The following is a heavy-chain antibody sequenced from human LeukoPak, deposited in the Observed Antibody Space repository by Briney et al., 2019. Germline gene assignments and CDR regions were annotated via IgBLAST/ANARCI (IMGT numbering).Heavy chain of an antibody. V-gene: IGHV3-23*01. CDR3: ARELGGSYHFDY. J-gene: IGHJ4*02. CDR2: ISSSGGST. CDR1: GFTFSSYA. Sequence: PGGSLRLSCAASGFTFSSYAMSWVRQAPGKGLEWVSAISSSGGSTYYANSVKGRLTISRDNSKNTLYLQMNSLKAEDAAVYYCARELGGSYHFDYWGQGTLVTVSS. D-gene: IGHD1-26*01.